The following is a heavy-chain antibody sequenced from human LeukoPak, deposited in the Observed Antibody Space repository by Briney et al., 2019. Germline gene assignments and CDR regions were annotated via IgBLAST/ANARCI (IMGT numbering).Heavy chain of an antibody. J-gene: IGHJ4*02. Sequence: GGSLSRSCVASGFTFNNYGIHWVRQAPGKGLEWVAVISYDGSHKYYADSVKGRFTLSRDNSKDTLYLQMNSLRAEDTAVYYCAKDVQRGGSPTDYWGQGTLVTVSS. CDR3: AKDVQRGGSPTDY. CDR2: ISYDGSHK. D-gene: IGHD3-10*02. V-gene: IGHV3-30*18. CDR1: GFTFNNYG.